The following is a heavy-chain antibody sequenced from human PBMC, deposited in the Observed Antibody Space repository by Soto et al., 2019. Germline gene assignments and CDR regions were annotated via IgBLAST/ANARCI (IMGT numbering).Heavy chain of an antibody. CDR2: ISGSGGST. V-gene: IGHV3-23*01. CDR3: AKDDLSYGDYVHKRAP. CDR1: GFTFSSYA. J-gene: IGHJ5*02. Sequence: GGSLRLSCAASGFTFSSYAMSWVRQAPGKGLEWVSAISGSGGSTYYADSVKGRFTISRDNSKNTLYLQMNSLRAEDTAVYYCAKDDLSYGDYVHKRAPSGQRTLVIVSS. D-gene: IGHD4-17*01.